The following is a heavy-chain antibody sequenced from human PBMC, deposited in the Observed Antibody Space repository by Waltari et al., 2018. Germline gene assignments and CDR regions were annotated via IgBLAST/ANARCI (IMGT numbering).Heavy chain of an antibody. J-gene: IGHJ4*02. CDR3: ARVSNHDYIRVSYPALGY. CDR2: INTNTGSP. CDR1: GYTFTEFG. D-gene: IGHD3-16*02. V-gene: IGHV7-4-1*02. Sequence: QVQLAQSGSELKKPGASVKVSCKASGYTFTEFGMNWVRQAPGQGLEWMGWINTNTGSPTSAQGFTVRFVLSLDTPVSTVYLQISSLQSEDTAVYYWARVSNHDYIRVSYPALGYWGQGTLVTVSS.